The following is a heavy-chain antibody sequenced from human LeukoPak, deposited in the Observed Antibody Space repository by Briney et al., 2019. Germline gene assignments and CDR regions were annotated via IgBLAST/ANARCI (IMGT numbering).Heavy chain of an antibody. CDR3: ARENEPAARSFDY. D-gene: IGHD6-6*01. CDR2: IYTSGSS. V-gene: IGHV4-4*07. CDR1: GGSISTYY. J-gene: IGHJ4*02. Sequence: SETLSLTCTVSGGSISTYYWSWIRQPAGKGLEWIGRIYTSGSSNNNTPLKSRVTMSVDTSKNQFSLKLSSVTAADTAVYYCARENEPAARSFDYWGQGTLVTVSS.